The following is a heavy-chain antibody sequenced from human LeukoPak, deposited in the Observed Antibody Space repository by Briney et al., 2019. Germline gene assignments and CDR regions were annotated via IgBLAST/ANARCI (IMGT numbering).Heavy chain of an antibody. Sequence: GGSLRLSCAASGFTFDDYAMNRVRQGPGKGLEWVSGINWNGGDTAYADSVKGRFTISRDNAKNSLHLQMNSLRVEDTALYYCARVKGGATTDYWGQGTLVTVSS. CDR3: ARVKGGATTDY. CDR2: INWNGGDT. CDR1: GFTFDDYA. D-gene: IGHD1-26*01. J-gene: IGHJ4*02. V-gene: IGHV3-20*04.